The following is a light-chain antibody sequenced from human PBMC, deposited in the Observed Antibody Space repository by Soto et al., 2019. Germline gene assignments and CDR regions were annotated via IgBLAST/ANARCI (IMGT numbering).Light chain of an antibody. CDR3: QQYGRSPYT. Sequence: EIVLTQSPGTLSLSPGERATRSCRASQSVNSGYLAWYQQKPGQAPRLLLYGASNRTTGIPDRFSGSGSGTDCTLTISRMEPEDFAVYSCQQYGRSPYTFGQGTKLEI. V-gene: IGKV3-20*01. CDR1: QSVNSGY. CDR2: GAS. J-gene: IGKJ2*01.